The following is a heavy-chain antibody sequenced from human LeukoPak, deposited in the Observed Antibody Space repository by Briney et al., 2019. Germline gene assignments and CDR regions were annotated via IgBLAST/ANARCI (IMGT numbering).Heavy chain of an antibody. V-gene: IGHV3-20*04. D-gene: IGHD3-22*01. Sequence: GGSLRLSCAASGFTFDDYGMSWVRQAPGKGLEWVSGINWNGGRTGYADSVKGRFTISRDNAKNSLYLQMNSLRAEDTALYYCARGYYYDSSGYYISGDVFDYWGQGTLVTVSS. CDR1: GFTFDDYG. CDR2: INWNGGRT. J-gene: IGHJ4*02. CDR3: ARGYYYDSSGYYISGDVFDY.